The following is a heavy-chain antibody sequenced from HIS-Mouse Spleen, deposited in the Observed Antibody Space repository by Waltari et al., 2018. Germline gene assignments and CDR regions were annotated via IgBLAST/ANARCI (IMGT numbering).Heavy chain of an antibody. J-gene: IGHJ2*01. CDR3: ARGGLAAAGWYFDL. CDR2: IYSGGST. Sequence: EVQLVESGGGLIQPGGSLSLSCAASGFTVSSNYLRWVRRAPGKGLEWVSVIYSGGSTYYAASVKGRFTISRDNSKNTLYLQMNSLRAEDTAVYYCARGGLAAAGWYFDLWGRGTLVTVSS. V-gene: IGHV3-53*01. CDR1: GFTVSSNY. D-gene: IGHD6-13*01.